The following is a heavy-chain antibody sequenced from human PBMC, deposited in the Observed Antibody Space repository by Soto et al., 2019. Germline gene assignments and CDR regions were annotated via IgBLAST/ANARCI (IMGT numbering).Heavy chain of an antibody. J-gene: IGHJ6*02. CDR1: GFTFSSYD. CDR2: IGTAGDT. Sequence: GGSLRLSCAASGFTFSSYDMHWVRQATGKGLEWVSAIGTAGDTYYPGSVKGRFTISRENAKNSLYLQMNSLRAGDTAVYYCARQRAVYYGSGSYYYYYYYGMDVWGQGTTVTVSS. CDR3: ARQRAVYYGSGSYYYYYYYGMDV. V-gene: IGHV3-13*04. D-gene: IGHD3-10*01.